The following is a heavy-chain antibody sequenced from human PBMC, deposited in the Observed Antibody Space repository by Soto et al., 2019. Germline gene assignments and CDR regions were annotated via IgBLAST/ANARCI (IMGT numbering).Heavy chain of an antibody. D-gene: IGHD3-10*01. J-gene: IGHJ6*02. Sequence: SETLSLTCTFSCGSIISYYWSWIRQPPGKGLEWIGYIYYSGSTNYNPSLKSRVTISVDTSKNQFSLKLSSVTAADTAVYYCARGEVLWFGELLDGMDVWGQGTTVTVSS. CDR3: ARGEVLWFGELLDGMDV. CDR2: IYYSGST. V-gene: IGHV4-59*01. CDR1: CGSIISYY.